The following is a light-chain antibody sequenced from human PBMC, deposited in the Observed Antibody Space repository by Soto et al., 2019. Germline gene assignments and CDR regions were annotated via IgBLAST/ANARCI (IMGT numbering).Light chain of an antibody. CDR2: DAS. J-gene: IGKJ5*01. V-gene: IGKV1-5*01. CDR1: QSISSW. CDR3: QQYESPPLT. Sequence: IHMTQSSANLSACVGETVAFTRLASQSISSWLAWYQQKPGKAPKLLIYDASDLEIGVPSRFSGSGSGTGFTFTISSLQPEDFATYYCQQYESPPLTFGQGTRLEIK.